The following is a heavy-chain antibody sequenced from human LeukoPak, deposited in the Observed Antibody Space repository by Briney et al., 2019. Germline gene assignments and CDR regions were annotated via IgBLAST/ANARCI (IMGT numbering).Heavy chain of an antibody. J-gene: IGHJ5*02. D-gene: IGHD2-15*01. V-gene: IGHV3-30*02. CDR3: EGPPTGGYCSGGSCPNNWCDP. Sequence: PGGSLRLSCAASGFTFSSYGMHWVRQAPGKGLEWVAFIRYDGSNKYYADSVKGRFTISRDNSKNTLYLQMNSLRAEDTAVYYCEGPPTGGYCSGGSCPNNWCDPWGQGTLVTVSS. CDR2: IRYDGSNK. CDR1: GFTFSSYG.